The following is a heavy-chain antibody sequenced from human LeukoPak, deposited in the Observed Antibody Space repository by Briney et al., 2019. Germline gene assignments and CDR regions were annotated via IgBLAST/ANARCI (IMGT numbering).Heavy chain of an antibody. J-gene: IGHJ4*02. CDR3: ASDSDDYGDY. CDR1: GFTFSSFW. Sequence: GGSLRLSCAASGFTFSSFWMSWVRQAPGKGLEWVANIKHDGSEKHYVDSVKGRFIISRDNVKNSLYLQMSSLRAEDTAVYYCASDSDDYGDYWGQGTLVTVSS. CDR2: IKHDGSEK. V-gene: IGHV3-7*01. D-gene: IGHD6-25*01.